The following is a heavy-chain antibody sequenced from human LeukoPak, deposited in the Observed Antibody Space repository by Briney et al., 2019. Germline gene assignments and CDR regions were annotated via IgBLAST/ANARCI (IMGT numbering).Heavy chain of an antibody. J-gene: IGHJ4*02. CDR3: ARGETTVTYFDY. CDR2: SSAVNSNT. D-gene: IGHD4-17*01. Sequence: ASVKVSCKASGGTFSSYAISWVRQAPGQRLEWMGWSSAVNSNTKYSQEFQGRVTITRDTSASTAYMELSSLRSEDMAVYYCARGETTVTYFDYWGQGTLVTV. CDR1: GGTFSSYA. V-gene: IGHV1-3*02.